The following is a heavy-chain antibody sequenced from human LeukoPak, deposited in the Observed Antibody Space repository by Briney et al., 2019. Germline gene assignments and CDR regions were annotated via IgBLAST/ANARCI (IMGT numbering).Heavy chain of an antibody. Sequence: SETLSLTCTVSGGSISSYYWSWIRQPPGKGLEWIGYIYYSGSTNCNPSLKSRVTISVDTSKNQFSLKLSSVTAADTAVYYCARVQAYGGKGYFDYWGQGTLVTVSS. CDR3: ARVQAYGGKGYFDY. CDR2: IYYSGST. CDR1: GGSISSYY. D-gene: IGHD4-23*01. V-gene: IGHV4-59*01. J-gene: IGHJ4*02.